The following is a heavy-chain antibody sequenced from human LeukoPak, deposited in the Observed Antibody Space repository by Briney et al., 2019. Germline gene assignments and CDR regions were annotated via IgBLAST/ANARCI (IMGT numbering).Heavy chain of an antibody. V-gene: IGHV3-53*04. CDR1: RFTVSSNY. J-gene: IGHJ5*02. Sequence: PGGSLRLSCAASRFTVSSNYMSWVRQAPRKGLEWVSVIYSGGSTYYADSVKGRFTISRHNSKNTLYLQMNSLRAEDTAVYYCARDLLHYYDSSGYPTPWGQGTLVTVSS. CDR2: IYSGGST. D-gene: IGHD3-22*01. CDR3: ARDLLHYYDSSGYPTP.